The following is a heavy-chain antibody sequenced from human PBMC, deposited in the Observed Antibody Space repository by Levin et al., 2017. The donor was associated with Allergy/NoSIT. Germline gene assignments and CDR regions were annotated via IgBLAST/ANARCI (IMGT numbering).Heavy chain of an antibody. D-gene: IGHD5-18*01. Sequence: PSETLSLTCAVYGGSFSGYYWSWIRQPPGKGLEWIGEINHSGSTNYNPSLKSRVTISVDTSKNQFSLKLSSVTAADTAVYYCARGYSYASYWGQGTLVTVSS. CDR1: GGSFSGYY. J-gene: IGHJ4*02. V-gene: IGHV4-34*01. CDR3: ARGYSYASY. CDR2: INHSGST.